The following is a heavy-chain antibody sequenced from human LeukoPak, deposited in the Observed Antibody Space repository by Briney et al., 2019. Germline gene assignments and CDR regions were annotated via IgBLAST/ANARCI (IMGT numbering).Heavy chain of an antibody. V-gene: IGHV1-2*06. D-gene: IGHD3-22*01. CDR1: GYTFTGYY. CDR3: ARASYDSSGYRVFDY. J-gene: IGHJ4*02. CDR2: INPNSGGT. Sequence: APVKVSCKASGYTFTGYYMHWVRQAPGQGLEWMGRINPNSGGTNYAQKFQGRVTMTRDTSISTAYMELSRLRSDDTAVYYCARASYDSSGYRVFDYWGQGTLVTVSS.